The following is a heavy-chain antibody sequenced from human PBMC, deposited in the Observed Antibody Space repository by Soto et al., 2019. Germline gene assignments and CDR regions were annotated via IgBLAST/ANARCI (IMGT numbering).Heavy chain of an antibody. CDR2: IYTGGST. J-gene: IGHJ5*02. V-gene: IGHV3-53*01. CDR1: GFTVSSDY. Sequence: EVQVVESGGGLIQPGGSLRLSCAASGFTVSSDYMSWVRQAPGKGLEWVSVIYTGGSTYYADSVKGRFTFSRDNSKNTLYLQMYSLSAEDTAVYYCARAYGGNPALFDPWGQGTLVTVSS. D-gene: IGHD4-17*01. CDR3: ARAYGGNPALFDP.